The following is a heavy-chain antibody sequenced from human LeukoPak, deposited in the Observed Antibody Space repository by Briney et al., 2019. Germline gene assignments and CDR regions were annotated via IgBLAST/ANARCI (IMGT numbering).Heavy chain of an antibody. CDR2: ITYDESEK. CDR3: AKVAVVQCCDYYVDH. V-gene: IGHV3-30*18. D-gene: IGHD4-17*01. Sequence: GRSLRLSCAASGFTFSSYSMHWVRQAPGKGLEWLAVITYDESEKYSADFVKGRFTISRDNSKNTVSLQMDSLTTEDTAVYYCAKVAVVQCCDYYVDHWGQGTLVIVSS. CDR1: GFTFSSYS. J-gene: IGHJ4*02.